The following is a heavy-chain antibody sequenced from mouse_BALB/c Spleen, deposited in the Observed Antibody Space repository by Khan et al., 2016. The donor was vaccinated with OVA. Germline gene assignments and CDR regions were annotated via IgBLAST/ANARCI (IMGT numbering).Heavy chain of an antibody. J-gene: IGHJ3*01. CDR3: TRLAYYYDSEGFAY. D-gene: IGHD1-1*01. V-gene: IGHV5-6*01. CDR1: GFTFSTYG. CDR2: VSTGGSYP. Sequence: EVELVESGGDLVKPGGSLKLSCAASGFTFSTYGMSWVRKAPDKRREWVATVSTGGSYPYYPDSVRGRFTISRDNAKNTLYLQMSGLRSEDTAMFYCTRLAYYYDSEGFAYWGQGTLVTVSA.